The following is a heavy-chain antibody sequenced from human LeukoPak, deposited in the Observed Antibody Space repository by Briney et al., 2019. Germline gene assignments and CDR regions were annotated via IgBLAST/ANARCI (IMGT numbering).Heavy chain of an antibody. D-gene: IGHD2-2*02. Sequence: ASVKVSCKASGYTFTSYGISWVRQAPGQGLEWMGWISAYNGNTNYAQKFQGRVTLTRNTSISTAYMELSSLRSDDTAVYYCARDGRYCSGTSCYKVFDYWGQGTLVTVSS. CDR2: ISAYNGNT. J-gene: IGHJ4*02. CDR1: GYTFTSYG. CDR3: ARDGRYCSGTSCYKVFDY. V-gene: IGHV1-18*01.